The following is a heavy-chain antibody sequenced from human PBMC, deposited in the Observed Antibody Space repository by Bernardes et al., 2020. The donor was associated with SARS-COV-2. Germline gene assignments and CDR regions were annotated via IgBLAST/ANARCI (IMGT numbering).Heavy chain of an antibody. CDR2: ISDSGGST. V-gene: IGHV3-23*01. J-gene: IGHJ6*02. CDR3: ARDAVSYGMDV. D-gene: IGHD1-20*01. CDR1: GFTFINYA. Sequence: GGSLRLSCAASGFTFINYAIHWVRQAPGKGLEWVSSISDSGGSTYYADSVKGRFTISRDNSKNTLYLQMNSLRAEDTAVYYCARDAVSYGMDVWGQGTTVTVSS.